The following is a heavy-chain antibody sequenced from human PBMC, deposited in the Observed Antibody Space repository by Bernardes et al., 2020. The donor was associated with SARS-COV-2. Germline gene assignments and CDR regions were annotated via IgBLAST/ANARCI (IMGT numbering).Heavy chain of an antibody. D-gene: IGHD1-26*01. J-gene: IGHJ4*02. V-gene: IGHV4-59*01. CDR2: IYYTGSI. CDR1: GGSISTSY. Sequence: SETLSLTCTVSGGSISTSYWTWIRQPPGKGLEWIGFIYYTGSINYNPSLKSRLTISIDTSKSQFSLKLSSVTAADTAVYFCARSRVGAYPFDSWGQGTLVTVSS. CDR3: ARSRVGAYPFDS.